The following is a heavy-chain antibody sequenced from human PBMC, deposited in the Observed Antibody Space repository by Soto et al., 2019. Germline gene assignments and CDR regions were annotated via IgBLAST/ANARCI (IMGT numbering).Heavy chain of an antibody. CDR3: ARDPYNDY. Sequence: DVLLVESGGDLVQPGGSLRLSCAASGFTFSTYGMNWVHQAPGKGLEWVSYISSHSTTITYADSMRGRFTISRDNAKNSLYLHMFGLRAEDTAVYYCARDPYNDYWGQGTLVTVSS. V-gene: IGHV3-48*01. J-gene: IGHJ4*02. CDR2: ISSHSTTI. D-gene: IGHD1-20*01. CDR1: GFTFSTYG.